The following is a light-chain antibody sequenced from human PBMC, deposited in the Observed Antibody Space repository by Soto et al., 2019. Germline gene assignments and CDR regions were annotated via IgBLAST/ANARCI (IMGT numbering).Light chain of an antibody. J-gene: IGKJ4*01. CDR3: QQYGSSP. V-gene: IGKV3-20*01. Sequence: EIVLTQSPGTLSSSPGERATLPCRASQSVTSNYLAWYQQKPGQAPRLLIFGASIRATGLPDRFSGSGSGTDFTLTISRLEPEDFAVYYCQQYGSSPFGGGTKVDI. CDR1: QSVTSNY. CDR2: GAS.